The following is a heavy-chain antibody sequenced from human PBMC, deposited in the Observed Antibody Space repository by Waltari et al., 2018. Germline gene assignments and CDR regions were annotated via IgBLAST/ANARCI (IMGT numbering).Heavy chain of an antibody. D-gene: IGHD6-13*01. V-gene: IGHV3-49*03. CDR2: IRSKAYGGTT. CDR3: TRDGGYSSSWYAFDY. CDR1: GFTFGDYA. Sequence: EVQLVESGGGLVQPGRSLRLSCTASGFTFGDYAMSWFRQAPGKGLEWVGFIRSKAYGGTTEYAASVKGRFTISRDDAKSIAYLQMNSLKTEDTAVYYCTRDGGYSSSWYAFDYWGQGTLVTVSS. J-gene: IGHJ4*02.